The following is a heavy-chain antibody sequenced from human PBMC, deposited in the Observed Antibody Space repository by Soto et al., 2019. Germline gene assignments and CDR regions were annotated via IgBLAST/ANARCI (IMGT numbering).Heavy chain of an antibody. CDR2: ITWNSRSI. CDR1: GFTFDEYA. D-gene: IGHD5-12*01. Sequence: EVQLVESGGGLVQPGRSLRLSCAASGFTFDEYAVHWDRQAPGKGLEWVSGITWNSRSIAYADSVKGRFTISRDNAKNSLYLQMNSLRAEDTALYYCAKGVEGGYDPYYFDCWGQGTLVTVSS. V-gene: IGHV3-9*01. CDR3: AKGVEGGYDPYYFDC. J-gene: IGHJ4*02.